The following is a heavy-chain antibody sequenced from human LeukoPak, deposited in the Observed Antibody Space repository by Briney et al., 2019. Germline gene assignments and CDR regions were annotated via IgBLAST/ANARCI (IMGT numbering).Heavy chain of an antibody. CDR1: GFTFSSYG. D-gene: IGHD6-13*01. CDR3: AKDPSWD. V-gene: IGHV3-30*18. J-gene: IGHJ4*02. CDR2: ISYDGSNK. Sequence: GGSLRLSCAASGFTFSSYGMHWVRQAPGKGLEWVAVISYDGSNKYYADSVKGRFTISRDNSKNTLYLQMNSLRAEDTAVYYCAKDPSWDWGQGTLVTVSS.